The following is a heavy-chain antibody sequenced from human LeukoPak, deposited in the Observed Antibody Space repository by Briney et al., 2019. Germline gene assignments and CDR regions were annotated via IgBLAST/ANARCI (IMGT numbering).Heavy chain of an antibody. Sequence: SVKVSCKASGFTFSTSAVQWVRQARGQRLEWVGWIIVGTGITNYAQSLQGRVTITRDMSTSTAYMELSSLRSEDTAVYYCATGIVVVPAATYNWFDPWGQGTLVTVSS. CDR2: IIVGTGIT. J-gene: IGHJ5*02. CDR3: ATGIVVVPAATYNWFDP. V-gene: IGHV1-58*01. D-gene: IGHD2-2*01. CDR1: GFTFSTSA.